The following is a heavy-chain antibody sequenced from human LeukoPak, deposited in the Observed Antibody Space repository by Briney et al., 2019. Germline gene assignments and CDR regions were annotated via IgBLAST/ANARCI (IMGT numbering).Heavy chain of an antibody. CDR1: GFTFSKYW. CDR3: ATKQWLAPPPDS. CDR2: INTDGTVT. J-gene: IGHJ4*02. V-gene: IGHV3-74*01. Sequence: GGSLRLSRAASGFTFSKYWMLWVRQAPGKGLESVSRINTDGTVTTFADSVKGRFTVSIDNADNTMFLQMNSVRDEDTAVYYCATKQWLAPPPDSWGQGTPVTVSS. D-gene: IGHD6-19*01.